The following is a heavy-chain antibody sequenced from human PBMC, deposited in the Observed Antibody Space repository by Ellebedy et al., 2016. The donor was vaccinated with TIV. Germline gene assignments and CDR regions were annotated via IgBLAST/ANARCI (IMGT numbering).Heavy chain of an antibody. CDR2: INPSGGST. CDR1: GYTFTSYG. Sequence: AASVKVSCKASGYTFTSYGISWARQAPGQGLEWMGIINPSGGSTSYAQKFQGRVTMTRDTSTSTVYMELSSLRSEDTAVYYCARRDSGYFFYWGQGTLVTVSS. V-gene: IGHV1-46*01. D-gene: IGHD5-12*01. J-gene: IGHJ4*02. CDR3: ARRDSGYFFY.